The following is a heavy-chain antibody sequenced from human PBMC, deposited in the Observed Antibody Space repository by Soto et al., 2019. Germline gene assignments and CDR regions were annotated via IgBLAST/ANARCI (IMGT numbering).Heavy chain of an antibody. CDR1: GGSISSYY. V-gene: IGHV4-59*01. CDR2: IYYSGST. CDR3: ARDRCTSCYDYYYGMDV. J-gene: IGHJ6*02. Sequence: QVQLQESGPGLVKPSETLSLTCTVSGGSISSYYWSWIRQPPGKGLEWIGYIYYSGSTNYNPSLKSRVTISVDTSKNQFSLKLSSVTAADTAVYYCARDRCTSCYDYYYGMDVWGQGTTVTVSS. D-gene: IGHD2-2*01.